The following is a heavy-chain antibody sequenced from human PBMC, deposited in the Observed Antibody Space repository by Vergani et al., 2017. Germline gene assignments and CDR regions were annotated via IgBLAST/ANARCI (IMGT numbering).Heavy chain of an antibody. V-gene: IGHV3-21*01. CDR3: ARDQYYLGSGSYPYFYCYGLDV. CDR1: GFTFSSYS. Sequence: EVQLVESGGGLVQRGGSLRLSCAASGFTFSSYSMNWVRQAPGKGLEWVSSISSSSSYIHYSDSLKGRFTISRDNAKSSLYLQMNSLRAEDTGVYYCARDQYYLGSGSYPYFYCYGLDVWGQGTAVTVSS. CDR2: ISSSSSYI. J-gene: IGHJ6*02. D-gene: IGHD3-10*01.